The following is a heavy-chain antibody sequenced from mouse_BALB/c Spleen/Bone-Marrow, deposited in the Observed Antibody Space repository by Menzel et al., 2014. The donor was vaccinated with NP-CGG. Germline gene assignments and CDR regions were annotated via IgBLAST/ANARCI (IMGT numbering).Heavy chain of an antibody. D-gene: IGHD2-4*01. CDR1: GYAFTNYL. J-gene: IGHJ4*01. CDR2: IDPGSGGT. Sequence: VQLQESGAELVRPGTSVKVSCKASGYAFTNYLIEWVKQRPGQGLEWIGLIDPGSGGTNYNEKFKGKATLTADKSSSTAYMQLSSLTSDDSAVYFCAREGYDNDGGRSMDYWGQGTSVTVSP. V-gene: IGHV1-54*01. CDR3: AREGYDNDGGRSMDY.